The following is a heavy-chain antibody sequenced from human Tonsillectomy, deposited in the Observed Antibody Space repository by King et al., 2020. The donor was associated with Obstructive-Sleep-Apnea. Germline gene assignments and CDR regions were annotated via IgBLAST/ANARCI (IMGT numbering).Heavy chain of an antibody. J-gene: IGHJ4*02. CDR2: IRSQAYGGTP. V-gene: IGHV3-49*03. Sequence: VQLVESGGGLVQPGRSLRLSCTPSGFTVADYAMSWFRQAPGKGLEWVAFIRSQAYGGTPKYAASVKGRFTISRDDSESVAYLQMNSLKTEDTAVYYCTRVGEYYYDSSGYYHPPHFDYWGQGTLVTVSS. D-gene: IGHD3-22*01. CDR1: GFTVADYA. CDR3: TRVGEYYYDSSGYYHPPHFDY.